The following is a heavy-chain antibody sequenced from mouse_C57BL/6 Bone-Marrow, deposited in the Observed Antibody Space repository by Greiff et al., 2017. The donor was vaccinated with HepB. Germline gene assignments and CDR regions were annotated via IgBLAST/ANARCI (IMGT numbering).Heavy chain of an antibody. D-gene: IGHD2-4*01. CDR1: GYAFTNYL. Sequence: QVQLQQSGAELVRPGTSVKVSCKASGYAFTNYLIEWVKQRPGQGLEWIGVINPGSGGTNYNEKFKGKATLTADKSSSTAYMQLSSPTSEDSAVYFCARESYDYGVYWGQGTLVTVSA. CDR3: ARESYDYGVY. J-gene: IGHJ3*01. V-gene: IGHV1-54*01. CDR2: INPGSGGT.